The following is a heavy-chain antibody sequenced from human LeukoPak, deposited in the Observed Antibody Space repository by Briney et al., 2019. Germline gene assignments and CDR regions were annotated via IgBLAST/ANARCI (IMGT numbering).Heavy chain of an antibody. CDR1: GYTLTELS. CDR2: FDPEDGET. CDR3: ATGRGRGSSSGWYLDY. D-gene: IGHD6-19*01. J-gene: IGHJ4*02. Sequence: ASVKVSCKVSGYTLTELSMHWVRQAPGKGLEWMGGFDPEDGETIYAQKFQGRVTMTEDTSTDTAYMELSSLRSENTAVYYCATGRGRGSSSGWYLDYWGQGTLVTVSS. V-gene: IGHV1-24*01.